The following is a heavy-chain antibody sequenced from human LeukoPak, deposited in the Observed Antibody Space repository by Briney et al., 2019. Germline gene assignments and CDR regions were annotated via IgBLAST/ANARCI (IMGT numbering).Heavy chain of an antibody. CDR3: ARQDYYDSSGYYRPEDY. V-gene: IGHV1-18*01. CDR1: GYTFTSYD. J-gene: IGHJ4*02. CDR2: ISAYNGNT. D-gene: IGHD3-22*01. Sequence: ASVKVSCKASGYTFTSYDISWVRQAPGQGLEWMGWISAYNGNTNYAQKLQGRVTMTTDTSTSTAYMELRSLRSDDTAVYYCARQDYYDSSGYYRPEDYWGQGTLVTVSS.